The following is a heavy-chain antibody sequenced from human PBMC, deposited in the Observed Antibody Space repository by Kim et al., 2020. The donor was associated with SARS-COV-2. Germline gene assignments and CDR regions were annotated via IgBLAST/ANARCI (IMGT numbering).Heavy chain of an antibody. V-gene: IGHV3-7*01. J-gene: IGHJ4*02. Sequence: GGSLRLSCAASGFNFSSYWMSWVRQAPGKGLEWVANIKEDGSEKYYVDSVKGRFTISRDNAKNSLYLQMNSLRAEDTAVYYCARWGGIAVAGDNYWGQGTLVTVSS. CDR3: ARWGGIAVAGDNY. CDR1: GFNFSSYW. D-gene: IGHD6-19*01. CDR2: IKEDGSEK.